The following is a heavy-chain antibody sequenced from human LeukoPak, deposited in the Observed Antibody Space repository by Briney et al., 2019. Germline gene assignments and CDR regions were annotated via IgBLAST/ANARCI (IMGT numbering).Heavy chain of an antibody. D-gene: IGHD5-18*01. CDR1: GGSFSGYY. CDR2: INHSGST. Sequence: PSETLSLTCAVYGGSFSGYYWSWIRQPPGKGLEWIGEINHSGSTNYNSSLKSRVTISVDTSKNQFSLKLSSVTAADTAVYYCARGPSIQLWSDPYYYYGMDVWGQGTTVTVSS. J-gene: IGHJ6*02. V-gene: IGHV4-34*01. CDR3: ARGPSIQLWSDPYYYYGMDV.